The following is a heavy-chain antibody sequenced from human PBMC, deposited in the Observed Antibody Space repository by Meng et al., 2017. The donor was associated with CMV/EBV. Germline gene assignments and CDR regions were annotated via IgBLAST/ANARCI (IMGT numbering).Heavy chain of an antibody. D-gene: IGHD6-19*01. CDR2: IDPADSYT. CDR1: GYNFPTYW. Sequence: CKCSGYNFPTYWISWVRQMPGKGLEWMGRIDPADSYTNYNPSFQGHVTISADKSITTAYLQWSSLKASDTAMYYCARLRSSGWFLDYWGQGTLVTVSS. J-gene: IGHJ4*02. V-gene: IGHV5-10-1*01. CDR3: ARLRSSGWFLDY.